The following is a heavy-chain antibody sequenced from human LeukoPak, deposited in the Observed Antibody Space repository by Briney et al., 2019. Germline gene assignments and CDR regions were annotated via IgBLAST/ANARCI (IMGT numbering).Heavy chain of an antibody. V-gene: IGHV3-33*06. CDR2: IWYEGSNK. J-gene: IGHJ3*02. CDR3: AKDSESSGSYFLDAFDI. CDR1: GFTFSSYG. D-gene: IGHD1-26*01. Sequence: GGSLRLSCVPSGFTFSSYGMHWVRQAPGKGLEWVAVIWYEGSNKHYTDSVKGRFTISRDNSKNTLYLQMNSLRAEDTAVYYCAKDSESSGSYFLDAFDIWGQGTMATVSS.